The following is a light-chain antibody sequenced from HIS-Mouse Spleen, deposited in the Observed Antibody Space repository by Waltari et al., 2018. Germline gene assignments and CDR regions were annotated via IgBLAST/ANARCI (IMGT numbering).Light chain of an antibody. CDR3: QSADSSGTYMV. V-gene: IGLV3-25*03. CDR2: KDS. Sequence: SYELTQPPSVSVSPGPTARIPCSGHALPKQYAHWYQQKPGQAPVLVIYKDSERPSGIPERFSGSSSGTTVTLTISGVQAEDEADYYCQSADSSGTYMVFGGGTKLTVL. CDR1: ALPKQY. J-gene: IGLJ2*01.